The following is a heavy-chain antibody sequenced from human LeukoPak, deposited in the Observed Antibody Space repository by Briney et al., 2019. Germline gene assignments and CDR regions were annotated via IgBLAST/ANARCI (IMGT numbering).Heavy chain of an antibody. J-gene: IGHJ4*02. V-gene: IGHV3-33*08. CDR2: ISYHGNNE. D-gene: IGHD3-22*01. Sequence: GRSLRLSCAASGFTFSLYGMHWVRQAPGKGLEWVAVISYHGNNEYYADSVKGRFTISRDNSKNTLYLQMNSLTAEGTAVYYCARCPESSGYYYELDSWGQGTLVTVSS. CDR1: GFTFSLYG. CDR3: ARCPESSGYYYELDS.